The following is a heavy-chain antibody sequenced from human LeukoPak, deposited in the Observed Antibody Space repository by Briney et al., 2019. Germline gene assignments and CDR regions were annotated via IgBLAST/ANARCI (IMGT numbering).Heavy chain of an antibody. CDR3: ARKPAGTTWYFDY. D-gene: IGHD1-7*01. V-gene: IGHV3-11*04. Sequence: PGGSLRLSCAASGFTFSDYYMSWIRQAPGKWLEWVSYISSSGNTIYYADSVKGRFTISRDNAKNSLYLQMNSLRAEDTAVYYCARKPAGTTWYFDYWGQGTLVTVSS. CDR1: GFTFSDYY. CDR2: ISSSGNTI. J-gene: IGHJ4*02.